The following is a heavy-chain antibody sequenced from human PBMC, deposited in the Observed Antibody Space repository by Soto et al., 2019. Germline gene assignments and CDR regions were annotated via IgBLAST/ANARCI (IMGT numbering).Heavy chain of an antibody. V-gene: IGHV4-4*02. D-gene: IGHD3-16*01. Sequence: SETLSPTCDVASVSITSSNWWIWVRQPPGKGLEWLGKISHSGTVNYNATLRSRVTISVDKPKNQLSLKLMSVTAADTAVYYCARDYDGFDYWGPGILVTVSS. CDR3: ARDYDGFDY. J-gene: IGHJ4*02. CDR2: ISHSGTV. CDR1: SVSITSSNW.